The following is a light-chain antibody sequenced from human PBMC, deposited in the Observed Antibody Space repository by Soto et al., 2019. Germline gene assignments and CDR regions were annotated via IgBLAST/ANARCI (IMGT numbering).Light chain of an antibody. CDR1: RSNIGRKP. Sequence: QSVLTQPPSASGTPGQRVTISCSGSRSNIGRKPVNWYQHLPGMAPKLLIYNHSQRPSGVTDRFSGSKSGTSASLAISGLQSGDEADYYCPSWDDSLNGWVFGGGNKLTV. J-gene: IGLJ3*02. CDR2: NHS. CDR3: PSWDDSLNGWV. V-gene: IGLV1-44*01.